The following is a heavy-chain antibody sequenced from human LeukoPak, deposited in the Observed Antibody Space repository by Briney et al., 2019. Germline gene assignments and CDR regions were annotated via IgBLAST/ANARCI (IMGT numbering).Heavy chain of an antibody. Sequence: GGSLRLSCVASGFTFSTYGMSWVRQAPGKGLEWVSAISGSGGSTYYADSVKGRFTISRDNSKNTLYLQMNSLRAEDTAVYYCARGDLPGGYWGQGTLVTVSS. CDR3: ARGDLPGGY. D-gene: IGHD3-10*01. J-gene: IGHJ4*02. V-gene: IGHV3-23*01. CDR2: ISGSGGST. CDR1: GFTFSTYG.